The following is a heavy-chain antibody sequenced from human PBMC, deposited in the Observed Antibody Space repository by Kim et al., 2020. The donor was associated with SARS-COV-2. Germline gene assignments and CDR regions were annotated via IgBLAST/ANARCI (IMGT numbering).Heavy chain of an antibody. Sequence: ASVKVSCKACGYMFTSYGFSWVRQAPGQGLEWLGWISARDGNPKYGQKVQGRVIMTTDTSTNTAYMELWSLRSDDTAMYYCARGAYGDVSFDYWGQGTLVTVSS. D-gene: IGHD4-17*01. J-gene: IGHJ4*02. V-gene: IGHV1-18*04. CDR2: ISARDGNP. CDR3: ARGAYGDVSFDY. CDR1: GYMFTSYG.